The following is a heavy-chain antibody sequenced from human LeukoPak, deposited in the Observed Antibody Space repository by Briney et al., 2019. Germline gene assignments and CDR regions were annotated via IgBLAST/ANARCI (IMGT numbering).Heavy chain of an antibody. CDR3: ARSKVTPA. D-gene: IGHD3-10*01. J-gene: IGHJ5*02. CDR2: ISSSSSTI. Sequence: PGGSLRLSCAASGFTFSSYSMNWVRQAPGEGLEWISYISSSSSTIYYADSVKGRFTISRDNAKNSLYLQVNSLRAEDTAVYYCARSKVTPAWGQGTLVTVSS. CDR1: GFTFSSYS. V-gene: IGHV3-48*01.